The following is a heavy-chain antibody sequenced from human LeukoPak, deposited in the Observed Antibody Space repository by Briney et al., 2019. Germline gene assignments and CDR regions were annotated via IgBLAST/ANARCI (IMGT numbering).Heavy chain of an antibody. CDR1: GGSISNSGYY. V-gene: IGHV4-39*01. D-gene: IGHD3-22*01. CDR3: AKTYYYDPFDF. CDR2: IYYSGIT. Sequence: SETLSLTCTVSGGSISNSGYYWGWIRQPPGKGLEWIGNIYYSGITYCNPSLKSRVSISVDTSKNQFSLKLSSVTAADTAVYYCAKTYYYDPFDFWGQGTLVTVSS. J-gene: IGHJ4*02.